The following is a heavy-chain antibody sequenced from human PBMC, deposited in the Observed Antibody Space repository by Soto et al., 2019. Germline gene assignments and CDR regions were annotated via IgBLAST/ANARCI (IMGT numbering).Heavy chain of an antibody. CDR3: ARDMNDGFTHSLDH. D-gene: IGHD2-2*03. V-gene: IGHV4-59*01. Sequence: PSETLSLTCFVSGGSITSDGCSWFRQLPVNGLEWIAYTAYTLNNNYNPSLQSRVTISMDTSKNQLSLKLTSMTEEDTAVYYCARDMNDGFTHSLDHWGQGNLVTVSS. CDR1: GGSITSDG. J-gene: IGHJ4*02. CDR2: TAYTLNN.